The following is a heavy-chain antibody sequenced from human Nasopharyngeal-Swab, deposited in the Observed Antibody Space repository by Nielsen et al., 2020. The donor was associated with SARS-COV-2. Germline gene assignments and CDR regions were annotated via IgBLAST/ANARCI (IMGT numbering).Heavy chain of an antibody. J-gene: IGHJ2*01. CDR2: IYYSGST. Sequence: SETLSLTCTASGGSISSYYWSWIRQPPGKGLEWIGYIYYSGSTNYNPSLKSRVTISVDTSKNQFSLKLSSVTAADPAVYYCARGLRVNDYGEINDWYFDLWGRGTLVTVSS. D-gene: IGHD4-17*01. CDR1: GGSISSYY. CDR3: ARGLRVNDYGEINDWYFDL. V-gene: IGHV4-59*01.